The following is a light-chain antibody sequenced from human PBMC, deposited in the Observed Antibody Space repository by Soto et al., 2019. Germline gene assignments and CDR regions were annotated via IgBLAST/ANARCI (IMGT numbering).Light chain of an antibody. J-gene: IGKJ1*01. CDR2: DSS. CDR1: QGIRND. CDR3: LQYYSYPRP. V-gene: IGKV1-6*02. Sequence: AIQMTQSPSSLSASVGDRVTITCRASQGIRNDLGWYQQKPGRAPRLLIYDSSSLQSGVPSRFSGSGSGTYFTLTISSLQPEDFATYYCLQYYSYPRPFGQGTRVEIK.